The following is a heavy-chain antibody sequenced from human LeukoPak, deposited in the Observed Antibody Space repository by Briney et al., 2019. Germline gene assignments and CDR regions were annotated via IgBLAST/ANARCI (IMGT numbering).Heavy chain of an antibody. Sequence: ASVKVSCKASGYTFTRYYMHWVRQAPGQGLEWMGIVNPSGGSTTDAQKFQGRLTMTRDMSTSTVYMELSSLRPEDTAVYYCARALAAAAGRRAGMMGDWGQGTLVTVSS. CDR3: ARALAAAAGRRAGMMGD. D-gene: IGHD6-13*01. CDR1: GYTFTRYY. CDR2: VNPSGGST. J-gene: IGHJ4*02. V-gene: IGHV1-46*01.